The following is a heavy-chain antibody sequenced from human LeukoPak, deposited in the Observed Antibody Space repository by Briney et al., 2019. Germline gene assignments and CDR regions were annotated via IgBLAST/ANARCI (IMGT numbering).Heavy chain of an antibody. J-gene: IGHJ5*02. Sequence: ASVKVSCKASGYTFTDYNINWVRQAPGQGLEWMGRIIPILGIANYAQKFQGRVTITADKSTSTAYMELSSLRSEDTAVYYCARVLSAAGGGVPLNWFDPWGQGTLVTVSS. V-gene: IGHV1-69*02. D-gene: IGHD6-13*01. CDR2: IIPILGIA. CDR1: GYTFTDYN. CDR3: ARVLSAAGGGVPLNWFDP.